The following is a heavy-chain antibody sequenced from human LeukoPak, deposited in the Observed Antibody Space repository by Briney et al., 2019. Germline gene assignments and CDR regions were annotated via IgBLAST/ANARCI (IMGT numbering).Heavy chain of an antibody. CDR1: GGSISSGSYY. D-gene: IGHD3-3*01. CDR2: IYTSGST. J-gene: IGHJ4*02. Sequence: SETLSPTCTVSGGSISSGSYYWSWIRQPAGKGLEWIGRIYTSGSTNYNPSLKSRVTISVDTSKNQFSLKLSSVTAADTAVYYCARANLSGPFDYWGQGTLVTVSS. V-gene: IGHV4-61*02. CDR3: ARANLSGPFDY.